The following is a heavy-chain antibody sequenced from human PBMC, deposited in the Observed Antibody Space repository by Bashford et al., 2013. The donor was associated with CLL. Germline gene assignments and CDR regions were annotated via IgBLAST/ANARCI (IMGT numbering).Heavy chain of an antibody. Sequence: ETLSLTCTVSRGSISNYYWNWVRQPPGKRLEWIGYIHYSGNTDHNPSLKSRVTISVDTSKNQFSLELRSVTPADTAVYYCARGLSTTTWVDYWGRGNPGHRLL. CDR3: ARGLSTTTWVDY. CDR1: RGSISNYY. V-gene: IGHV4-59*01. J-gene: IGHJ4*02. CDR2: IHYSGNT. D-gene: IGHD3-16*02.